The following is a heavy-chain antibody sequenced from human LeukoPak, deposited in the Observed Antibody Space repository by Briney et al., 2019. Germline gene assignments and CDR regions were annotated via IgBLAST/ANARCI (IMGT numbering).Heavy chain of an antibody. Sequence: SVKVSCKASGGTFSSYAISWVRQAPGQGLEWMGRIIPILGIANYAQKFQGRVTITADKSTSTAYMELSSLRSEDTAVYYCARDRPPPYCGGDCYSGNYFDYWGQGTLVTVSS. CDR1: GGTFSSYA. V-gene: IGHV1-69*04. J-gene: IGHJ4*02. CDR3: ARDRPPPYCGGDCYSGNYFDY. D-gene: IGHD2-21*02. CDR2: IIPILGIA.